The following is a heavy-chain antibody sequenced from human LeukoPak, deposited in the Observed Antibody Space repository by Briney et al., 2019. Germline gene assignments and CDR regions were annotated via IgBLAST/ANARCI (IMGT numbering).Heavy chain of an antibody. V-gene: IGHV1-18*01. CDR1: GYTFTSYG. CDR2: ISAYNGNT. CDR3: ARQGGIVVVPAALNWFDP. Sequence: ASVKVSCKASGYTFTSYGISWVRQAPGQGLEWMGWISAYNGNTNYAQKLQGRVTMTTDTSTSTAYMELRSLRSDDTAVYYCARQGGIVVVPAALNWFDPWGQGTLVTVSS. J-gene: IGHJ5*02. D-gene: IGHD2-2*01.